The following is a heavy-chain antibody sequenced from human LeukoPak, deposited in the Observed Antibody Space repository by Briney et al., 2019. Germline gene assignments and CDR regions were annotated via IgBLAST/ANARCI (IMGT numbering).Heavy chain of an antibody. CDR2: ISSSSSYI. J-gene: IGHJ4*02. CDR1: GFTFSSYS. Sequence: GGSLRLSCAASGFTFSSYSMNWVRQAPGKGLEWVSSISSSSSYIYYADSVKGRFTISRDNAENSLYLQMNSLRAEDTAVYYCARVASGSYYAYDYWGQGTLVTVSS. V-gene: IGHV3-21*01. D-gene: IGHD1-26*01. CDR3: ARVASGSYYAYDY.